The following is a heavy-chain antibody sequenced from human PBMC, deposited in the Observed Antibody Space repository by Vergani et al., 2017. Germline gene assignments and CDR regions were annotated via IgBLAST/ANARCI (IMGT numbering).Heavy chain of an antibody. V-gene: IGHV4-30-2*01. CDR3: ARGRGRDIVVVPAADAFDI. D-gene: IGHD2-2*01. Sequence: QLQLQESGSGLVKPSQTLSLTCAVSGGSISSGGYSWSWIRQPPGKGLEWIGYIYHSGITYYNPSLKSRVTISVDRSKNQFSLKLSSVTAADTAVYYCARGRGRDIVVVPAADAFDIWGQGTMVTVSS. CDR1: GGSISSGGYS. CDR2: IYHSGIT. J-gene: IGHJ3*02.